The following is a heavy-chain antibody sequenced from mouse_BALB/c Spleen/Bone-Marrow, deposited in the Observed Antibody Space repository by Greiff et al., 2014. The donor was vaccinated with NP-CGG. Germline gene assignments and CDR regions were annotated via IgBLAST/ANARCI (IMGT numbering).Heavy chain of an antibody. D-gene: IGHD1-2*01. Sequence: VKVVESGPGLVAPSQSLSISCTVSGFSLTSYGVHWVRQPPGKGLEWLGAIWADGSTNYNSALMSRLSISKDNSKSQVFLKMNSLQTDDTAMYYCARITTATGAMDYWGQGTSVTVSS. CDR3: ARITTATGAMDY. CDR2: IWADGST. CDR1: GFSLTSYG. J-gene: IGHJ4*01. V-gene: IGHV2-9*02.